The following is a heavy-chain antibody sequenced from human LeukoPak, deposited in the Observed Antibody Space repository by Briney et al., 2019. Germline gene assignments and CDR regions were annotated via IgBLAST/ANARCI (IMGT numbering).Heavy chain of an antibody. CDR3: AKVVITGRYFDL. CDR2: ISGSGGGT. CDR1: GFTFRSYS. Sequence: PGGSLRLSCAASGFTFRSYSMNWVRQAPGKGLEWVSTISGSGGGTYYADSVKGRFTISRDNSKNTLYLQMNSLRAEDTAVYYCAKVVITGRYFDLWGRGTLVTVSS. J-gene: IGHJ2*01. V-gene: IGHV3-23*01. D-gene: IGHD1-20*01.